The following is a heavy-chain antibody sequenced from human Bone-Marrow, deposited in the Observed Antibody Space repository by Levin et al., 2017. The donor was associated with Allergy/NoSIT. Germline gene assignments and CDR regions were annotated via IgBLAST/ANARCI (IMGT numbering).Heavy chain of an antibody. J-gene: IGHJ4*02. CDR3: VKNRGDFPTYFDF. CDR1: GFSFSSYP. V-gene: IGHV3-64D*06. Sequence: GESLKISCSASGFSFSSYPMHWVRQAPGTGLECVSAISKDGGATYYADSVKGRFTISRDNSKNMLYLQMSSLRVDDTAVYYCVKNRGDFPTYFDFWGQGTLVTVSS. CDR2: ISKDGGAT. D-gene: IGHD2-21*02.